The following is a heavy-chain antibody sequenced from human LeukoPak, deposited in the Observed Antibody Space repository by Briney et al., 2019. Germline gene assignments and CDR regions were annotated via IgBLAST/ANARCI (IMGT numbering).Heavy chain of an antibody. Sequence: SETLSLTCTVSGGSISSHYWSWIRQPPGKGLEWIGYIHYSGYTNWKPSLKGRVSFSTDTSRNQFFLRLNSVTAADTAIYFCARARDFTGSYPDVFDVWGQGTMVTVSS. V-gene: IGHV4-59*11. D-gene: IGHD1-26*01. CDR2: IHYSGYT. CDR3: ARARDFTGSYPDVFDV. CDR1: GGSISSHY. J-gene: IGHJ3*01.